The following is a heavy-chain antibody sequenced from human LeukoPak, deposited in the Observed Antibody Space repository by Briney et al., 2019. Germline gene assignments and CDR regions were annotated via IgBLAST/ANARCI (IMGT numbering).Heavy chain of an antibody. CDR1: GLSVTSNY. V-gene: IGHV3-53*01. J-gene: IGHJ4*02. CDR2: IYSGGST. CDR3: ARVLPAGNCFDD. D-gene: IGHD4-23*01. Sequence: GGSLRLSCAASGLSVTSNYMSWVRKAPGKGREWVSVIYSGGSTYYADSVTGRFTISRDNSKNTLYLQMNSLRAEDTAVYYCARVLPAGNCFDDWGQGILVTVPS.